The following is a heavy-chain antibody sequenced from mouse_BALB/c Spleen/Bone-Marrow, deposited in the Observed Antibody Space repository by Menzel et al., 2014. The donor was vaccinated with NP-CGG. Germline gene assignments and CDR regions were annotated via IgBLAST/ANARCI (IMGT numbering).Heavy chain of an antibody. CDR3: ARDAMDY. J-gene: IGHJ4*01. Sequence: EVKLVESGAELVKPGASVKLSCTASGFNIKDTYMHWVKQRPEQGLEWIGRIDPANGNTKYDPKFQGKATLTSDKSSSTAYMELSSLTSEDSAVYYCARDAMDYWGQGTSVTVSS. CDR2: IDPANGNT. CDR1: GFNIKDTY. V-gene: IGHV14-3*02.